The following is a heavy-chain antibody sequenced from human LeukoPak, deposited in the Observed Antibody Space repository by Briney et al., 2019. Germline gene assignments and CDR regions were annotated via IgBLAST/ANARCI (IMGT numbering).Heavy chain of an antibody. CDR2: ISSNGGST. D-gene: IGHD6-13*01. V-gene: IGHV3-64*01. Sequence: GGSLRLSCAASGFTFSSYAMHWVRQAPGKGLEYVSAISSNGGSTYYANSVKGRFTISRDNSKNTLYLQMGSLGAEDMAVYYCATSAGYSSSWYEVAAFDIWGQGTMVTVSS. CDR3: ATSAGYSSSWYEVAAFDI. J-gene: IGHJ3*02. CDR1: GFTFSSYA.